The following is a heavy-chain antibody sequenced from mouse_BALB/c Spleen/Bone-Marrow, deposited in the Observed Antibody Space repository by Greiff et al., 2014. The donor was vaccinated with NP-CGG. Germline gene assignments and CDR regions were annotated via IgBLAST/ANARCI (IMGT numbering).Heavy chain of an antibody. V-gene: IGHV3-6*02. CDR1: GYSITSGYY. CDR3: ASYFYYAMDY. CDR2: ISYDGSN. J-gene: IGHJ4*01. Sequence: DVQLQESGPGLVKPSQSLSLTCSVTGYSITSGYYWNWIRQFPGNKLEWMGYISYDGSNNYNPSLKNRISITRDTPKNQFFLKLNSVTTEDTATYYCASYFYYAMDYWGQGTSVTVSS. D-gene: IGHD1-1*01.